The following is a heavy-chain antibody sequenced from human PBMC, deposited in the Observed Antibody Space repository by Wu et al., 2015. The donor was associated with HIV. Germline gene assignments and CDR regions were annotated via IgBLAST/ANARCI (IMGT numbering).Heavy chain of an antibody. CDR1: GFVFITYG. D-gene: IGHD6-19*01. CDR3: AREQDTRGNSGWQTFDY. CDR2: ISAYNGHT. Sequence: QVQLVQSGDEVKKPGASVKVSCKTSGFVFITYGIGWVRQAPGQGLEWMGWISAYNGHTNYAQKFQDRITMTTDTSTRTAYMELRTLRFDDTAVYYCAREQDTRGNSGWQTFDYWGQGTLVTV. J-gene: IGHJ4*02. V-gene: IGHV1-18*04.